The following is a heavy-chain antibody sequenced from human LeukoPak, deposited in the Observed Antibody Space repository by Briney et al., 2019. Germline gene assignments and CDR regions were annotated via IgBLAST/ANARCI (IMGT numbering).Heavy chain of an antibody. D-gene: IGHD6-6*01. CDR1: GLPFSRYA. CDR3: ANQPSIAASSDTDF. CDR2: ISGGGRST. J-gene: IGHJ4*02. V-gene: IGHV3-23*01. Sequence: GGSLRLSCAASGLPFSRYALSWVRQAPGRGLEWVSAISGGGRSTYYADSVKGRFTISRDNSNNTLYLQMTNLRVDDTAVYFCANQPSIAASSDTDFWGQGTLVSVSS.